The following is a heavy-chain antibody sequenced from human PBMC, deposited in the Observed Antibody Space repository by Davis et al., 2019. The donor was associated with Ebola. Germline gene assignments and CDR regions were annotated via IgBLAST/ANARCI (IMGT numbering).Heavy chain of an antibody. Sequence: PGGSLRLSCAASGFTFGDYWMTWVRQAPGKGLEWVGKIKYDGSDKYYVDSVKGRFTISRDNAKNSLYLQMKRLTVEDTAIYYCAKDSGWQMSPWGQGTLVIVSS. V-gene: IGHV3-7*01. CDR2: IKYDGSDK. CDR1: GFTFGDYW. D-gene: IGHD6-19*01. CDR3: AKDSGWQMSP. J-gene: IGHJ5*02.